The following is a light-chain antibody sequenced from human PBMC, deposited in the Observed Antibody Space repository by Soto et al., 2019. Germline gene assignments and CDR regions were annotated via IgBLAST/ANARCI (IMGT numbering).Light chain of an antibody. CDR1: QTVTSY. CDR2: AAS. Sequence: DIQMTQSPSSLSASVGDSLTLTLRASQTVTSYLNWYQQKPGKAPKLLIYAASTLQSGVPSRFSGSGSGTEFTLTIISLQPEDFATYYCQQSYRFPKTFGRGTKVDIK. CDR3: QQSYRFPKT. V-gene: IGKV1-39*01. J-gene: IGKJ1*01.